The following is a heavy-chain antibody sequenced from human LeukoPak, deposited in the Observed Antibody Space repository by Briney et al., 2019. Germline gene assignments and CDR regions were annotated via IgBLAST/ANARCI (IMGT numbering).Heavy chain of an antibody. D-gene: IGHD3-22*01. J-gene: IGHJ3*02. V-gene: IGHV3-53*01. Sequence: PGGSLRLSCAASGFTVSSNYMSWVRQAPGKGLEWVSVIYSGGSTYYADSVKGRFTISRDNSKNTLYLQMNSLRAEDTAVYYCAREMDDSSALGAFDIWGQGTMVTVSS. CDR1: GFTVSSNY. CDR3: AREMDDSSALGAFDI. CDR2: IYSGGST.